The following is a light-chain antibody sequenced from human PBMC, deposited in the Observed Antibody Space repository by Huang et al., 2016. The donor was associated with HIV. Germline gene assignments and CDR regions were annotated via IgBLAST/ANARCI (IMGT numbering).Light chain of an antibody. CDR3: QQYYSKPLT. J-gene: IGKJ4*01. CDR1: HTISYNKNY. Sequence: DIVMTQSPDSLAVSLGERATINCKSSHTISYNKNYLAWYQQKPGQSPKLLIYWASTRESGVPDRFSGSGSGTDFTLTISSLQAEDVAVYYCQQYYSKPLTFGGGTKVEIK. CDR2: WAS. V-gene: IGKV4-1*01.